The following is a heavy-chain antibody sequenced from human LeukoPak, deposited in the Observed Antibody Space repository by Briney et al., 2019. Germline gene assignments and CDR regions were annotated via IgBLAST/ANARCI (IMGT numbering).Heavy chain of an antibody. J-gene: IGHJ3*02. Sequence: GESLKISCKGSGYSFTNYWIGWVRQAPGQGLEWMGWISAYNGNTNYAQKLQGRVTMTTDTSTSTAYMELRSLRSDDTAVYYCARGGRPGYSGYQDAFDIWGQGTMVTVSS. CDR2: ISAYNGNT. CDR1: GYSFTNYW. D-gene: IGHD5-12*01. CDR3: ARGGRPGYSGYQDAFDI. V-gene: IGHV1-18*04.